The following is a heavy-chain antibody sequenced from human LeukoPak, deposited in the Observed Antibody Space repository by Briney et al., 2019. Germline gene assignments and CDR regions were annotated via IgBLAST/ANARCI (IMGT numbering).Heavy chain of an antibody. CDR2: ISSSSSYI. Sequence: GGSLRLSCSASGFTVSIYSMNWVRRAPSQGPEWVPSISSSSSYIYYADSVKGRFTISRDNAKNSLYLQMNSLRAEDTAVYYCARGRAAAGTSSAFDIWGQGTMVTVSS. CDR3: ARGRAAAGTSSAFDI. D-gene: IGHD6-13*01. J-gene: IGHJ3*02. CDR1: GFTVSIYS. V-gene: IGHV3-21*01.